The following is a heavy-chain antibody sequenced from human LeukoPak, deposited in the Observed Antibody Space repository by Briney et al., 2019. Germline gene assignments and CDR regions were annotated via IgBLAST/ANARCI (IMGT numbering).Heavy chain of an antibody. CDR2: INHSGST. V-gene: IGHV4-34*01. D-gene: IGHD2-2*01. Sequence: PSETLSLTCAVYGGSFSGYYWSWIRQPPGKGLEWIGEINHSGSTNYNPSLKSRVTISVDTSKNQFSLKLSSVTAADTAVYYCARGHDIVVVPAATGFDYWGQGTLVNVSS. J-gene: IGHJ4*02. CDR1: GGSFSGYY. CDR3: ARGHDIVVVPAATGFDY.